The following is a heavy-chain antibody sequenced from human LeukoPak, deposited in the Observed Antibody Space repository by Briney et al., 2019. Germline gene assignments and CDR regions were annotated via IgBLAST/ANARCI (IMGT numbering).Heavy chain of an antibody. CDR1: EFTFSSYE. J-gene: IGHJ4*02. CDR2: ISSGGGTI. CDR3: ARWGAFDY. Sequence: VGSLRLSCAASEFTFSSYEMNWVRQAPGKGLEWVSYISSGGGTIYYADSVKGRFTISRDNAKNSLYLQMNSLRAEDTAVYYCARWGAFDYWGQGTLVTVSS. D-gene: IGHD3-16*01. V-gene: IGHV3-48*03.